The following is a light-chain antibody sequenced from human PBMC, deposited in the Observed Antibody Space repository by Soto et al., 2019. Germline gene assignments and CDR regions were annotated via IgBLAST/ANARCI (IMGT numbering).Light chain of an antibody. J-gene: IGKJ4*01. CDR3: QNYNSAPLT. CDR1: HYIAYY. Sequence: DIQMTQSPSSLSASVGDRVTITCRASHYIAYYLAWYQQKPGKVPKLLIYAASTLQSGVPSRFSGGGSGADFTLTISSLQPEDVATYYCQNYNSAPLTFGGGTKVDIK. CDR2: AAS. V-gene: IGKV1-27*01.